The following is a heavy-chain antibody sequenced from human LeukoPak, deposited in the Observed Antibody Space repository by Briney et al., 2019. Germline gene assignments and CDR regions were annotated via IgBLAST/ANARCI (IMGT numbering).Heavy chain of an antibody. CDR3: AREYDGGLDY. Sequence: GGSQRLSCATSGFTFSNYWMDWVRHTPGEGLVWVANIKTDGTTIHYADFVKGRFTISRDNAENTVYLQINSLRAGDTGVYLCAREYDGGLDYWGQGTLVTVSS. V-gene: IGHV3-74*01. CDR2: IKTDGTTI. CDR1: GFTFSNYW. J-gene: IGHJ4*02. D-gene: IGHD3-16*01.